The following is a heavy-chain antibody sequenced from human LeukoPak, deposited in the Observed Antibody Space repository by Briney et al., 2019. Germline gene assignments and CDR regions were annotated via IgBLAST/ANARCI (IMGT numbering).Heavy chain of an antibody. CDR1: GFTFSNCW. Sequence: GGSLRLSCAASGFTFSNCWMSWVRQAPGKGLEWVANIKQDGSEKYYVDSVKGRFTISRDNAKNSLYLQMNSLRAEDTAVYYCARDPYYYDSSGYSPWGQGTLVTVSS. D-gene: IGHD3-22*01. J-gene: IGHJ4*02. V-gene: IGHV3-7*03. CDR2: IKQDGSEK. CDR3: ARDPYYYDSSGYSP.